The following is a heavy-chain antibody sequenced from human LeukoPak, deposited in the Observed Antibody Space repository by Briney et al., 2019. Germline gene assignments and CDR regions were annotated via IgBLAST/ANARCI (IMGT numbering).Heavy chain of an antibody. Sequence: GRSLRLSCAASGFTFDDYAMHWVRQAPGKGLEWVSGISWNSGSIGYADSVKGRFTISRDNAKNSLYLQMNSLRAEDTALYYCAKAGGRFFSNWFDPWGQGTLVTVSS. CDR1: GFTFDDYA. CDR2: ISWNSGSI. J-gene: IGHJ5*02. D-gene: IGHD3-16*01. CDR3: AKAGGRFFSNWFDP. V-gene: IGHV3-9*01.